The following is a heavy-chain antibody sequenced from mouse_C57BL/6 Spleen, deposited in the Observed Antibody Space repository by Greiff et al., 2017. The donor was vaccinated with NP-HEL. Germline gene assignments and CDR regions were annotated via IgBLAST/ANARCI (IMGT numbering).Heavy chain of an antibody. J-gene: IGHJ4*01. CDR1: GYTFTSYW. V-gene: IGHV1-52*01. Sequence: QVQLQQPGAELVRPGSSVKLSCKASGYTFTSYWMHWVKQRPIQGLEWIGNIDPSDSETHYNQKFKDKATLTVDKSSSTAYMQLSSLTSEDSAVYYCARGGYYGSSAYAMDYWGQGTSVTVSS. CDR2: IDPSDSET. D-gene: IGHD1-1*01. CDR3: ARGGYYGSSAYAMDY.